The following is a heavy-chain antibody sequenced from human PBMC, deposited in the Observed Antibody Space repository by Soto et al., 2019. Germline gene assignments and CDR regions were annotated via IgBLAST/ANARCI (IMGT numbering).Heavy chain of an antibody. D-gene: IGHD3-3*01. J-gene: IGHJ4*01. CDR3: ARGASDFWGAYPEIHFFDS. V-gene: IGHV3-30-3*01. CDR2: ISYDETNT. CDR1: EFTFSAYP. Sequence: QVLLVESGGGVVQPGRSLRLSCAASEFTFSAYPMHWVRQAPGKGLAWVAVISYDETNTYYADSVKGRFTIYRDNSKNTLYLQMNNLRADDTAVYYCARGASDFWGAYPEIHFFDSWGHGTRFTASS.